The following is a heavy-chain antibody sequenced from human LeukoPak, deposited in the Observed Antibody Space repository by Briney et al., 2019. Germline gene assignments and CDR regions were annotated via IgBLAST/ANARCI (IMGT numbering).Heavy chain of an antibody. J-gene: IGHJ4*02. CDR3: TRSGYYDILSGCLYFFDY. CDR1: GGSISDTTYF. V-gene: IGHV4-39*01. D-gene: IGHD3-9*01. CDR2: IYSSGST. Sequence: SETLSLTCSVSGGSISDTTYFWGAIRQPPGKGLEWIGSIYSSGSTYYNPSLKSRVTVSIDTSRNQFSLELTSVAAAETAVYYCTRSGYYDILSGCLYFFDYWRQGTLVTVSS.